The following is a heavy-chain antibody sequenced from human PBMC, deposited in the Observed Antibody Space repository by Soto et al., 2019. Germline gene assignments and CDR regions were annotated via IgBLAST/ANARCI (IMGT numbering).Heavy chain of an antibody. CDR1: GFTFSSYS. CDR2: ISSSSSYI. Sequence: EVQLVESGGGLVKPGGSLRLSCAASGFTFSSYSMKWVRQAPGKGLVWVSSISSSSSYIYYADSVKGRFTITRDNAKNPLYLQMKTLRAEDTAVYYCASWSTSWDGDDAFDIWGQGRMVTVSS. CDR3: ASWSTSWDGDDAFDI. V-gene: IGHV3-21*03. D-gene: IGHD1-26*01. J-gene: IGHJ3*02.